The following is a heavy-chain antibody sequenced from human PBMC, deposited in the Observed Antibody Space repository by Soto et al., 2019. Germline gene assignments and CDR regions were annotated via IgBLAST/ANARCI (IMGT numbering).Heavy chain of an antibody. CDR3: ARLLTEGATFREDAFDI. J-gene: IGHJ3*02. CDR1: RYTFTSHG. CDR2: NSTFNGKT. V-gene: IGHV1-18*01. D-gene: IGHD1-26*01. Sequence: QVELMQSGGEVKRPGASVKVSCKSSRYTFTSHGISWVRQAPGQGLEWMGWNSTFNGKTDSAQKFQGRVTMTADTRTNTAYLELRSLCSDDTAVYYCARLLTEGATFREDAFDIWGQGTKVTVSS.